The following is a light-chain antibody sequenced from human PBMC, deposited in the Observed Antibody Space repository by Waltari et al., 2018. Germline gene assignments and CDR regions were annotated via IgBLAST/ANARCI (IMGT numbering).Light chain of an antibody. CDR3: CSYAGTFTYVL. CDR2: EVT. J-gene: IGLJ2*01. V-gene: IGLV2-23*02. Sequence: QSALTQPASVSGSPGQSITISCTGTSNDVGGYNLVPWYQQHPGKAPKLMISEVTKRPSGVSNRFSGSKSGNTASLTISGLQAEDEADYYCCSYAGTFTYVLFGGGTKLTVL. CDR1: SNDVGGYNL.